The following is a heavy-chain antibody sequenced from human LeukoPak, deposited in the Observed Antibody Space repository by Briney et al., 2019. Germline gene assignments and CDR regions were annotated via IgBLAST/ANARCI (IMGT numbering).Heavy chain of an antibody. CDR3: ARETIDITVTVVVRMGDAFDI. D-gene: IGHD3-22*01. CDR1: GGSISSGGYS. CDR2: IYYSGST. V-gene: IGHV4-30-4*07. J-gene: IGHJ3*02. Sequence: PSETLSLTCAVSGGSISSGGYSWSWIRQPPGKGLEWIGYIYYSGSTYYNPSLKSRVTISVDTSKNQFSLKLNSVTAADTAVYYCARETIDITVTVVVRMGDAFDIWGQGTMITVSS.